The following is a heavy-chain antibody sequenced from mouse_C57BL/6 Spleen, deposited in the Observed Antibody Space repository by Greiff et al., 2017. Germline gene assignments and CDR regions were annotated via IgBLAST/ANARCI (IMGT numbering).Heavy chain of an antibody. CDR1: GFSLTSYG. Sequence: QVQLKESGPGLVAPSQSLSVTCTVSGFSLTSYGVSWVRQPPGKGLEWLGVIWGDGSTNYHSARISRLSISKDNSKSQVFLKLNSLQTDDTATYYCAKTVTTVVASYWYFDVWGTGTTVTVSS. CDR2: IWGDGST. V-gene: IGHV2-3*01. D-gene: IGHD1-1*01. CDR3: AKTVTTVVASYWYFDV. J-gene: IGHJ1*03.